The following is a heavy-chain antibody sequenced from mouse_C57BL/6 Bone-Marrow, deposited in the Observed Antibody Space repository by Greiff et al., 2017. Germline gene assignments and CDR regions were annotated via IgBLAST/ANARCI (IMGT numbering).Heavy chain of an antibody. CDR3: VRQYGPGVYFDY. CDR1: GFSFNTYA. CDR2: IRSKSNNYAT. V-gene: IGHV10-1*01. D-gene: IGHD1-2*01. Sequence: EVKLVESGGGLVQPKGSLKLSCAASGFSFNTYAMNWVRQAPGKGLEWVARIRSKSNNYATYYADSVKDRFTISRDDSESMLYLQMNNLKTEDTAMYYCVRQYGPGVYFDYWGQGTTLTVSS. J-gene: IGHJ2*01.